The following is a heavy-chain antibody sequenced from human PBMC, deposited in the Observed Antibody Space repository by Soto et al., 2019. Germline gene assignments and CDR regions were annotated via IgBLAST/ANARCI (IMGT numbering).Heavy chain of an antibody. V-gene: IGHV4-61*01. CDR3: ARDFCGGDCSDDYYYSAMDV. D-gene: IGHD2-21*02. Sequence: SETLSLTCTVSGGSVSSGSYYWSWIRQPPGKGLEWIGQIFYSGSTNYNPSLKSRVTISVDTSKNQFSLELSSVTAADTAVYYCARDFCGGDCSDDYYYSAMDVWRQRTTVTVSS. CDR1: GGSVSSGSYY. J-gene: IGHJ6*02. CDR2: IFYSGST.